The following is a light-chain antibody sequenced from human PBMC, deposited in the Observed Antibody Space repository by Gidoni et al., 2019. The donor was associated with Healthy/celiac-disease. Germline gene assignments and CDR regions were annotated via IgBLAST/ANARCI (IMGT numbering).Light chain of an antibody. J-gene: IGKJ4*01. CDR2: DAT. V-gene: IGKV3-11*01. CDR1: QSVSSY. Sequence: EIVLTPSPATLSLSPGESATLSCRDSQSVSSYLAWYQQKPDQAPRLLISDATNRATGIAARCSSSGCRKDFTLTSSGQEPEDWADYCRQERKNWLTFGGGTKVEIK. CDR3: QERKNWLT.